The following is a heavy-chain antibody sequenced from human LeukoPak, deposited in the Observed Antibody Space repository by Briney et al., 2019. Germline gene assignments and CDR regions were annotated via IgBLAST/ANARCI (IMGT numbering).Heavy chain of an antibody. Sequence: GGSLRLSCAASGFSLSNYWMNWVRQSPGKGLEWVAYIEQNGIQRSYVDSVNGRFSISRDSAKNLPFLQMNSLRAEDTAIYYCVRRPPPHSGISWLDYWGQGTLVTVSS. D-gene: IGHD6-13*01. V-gene: IGHV3-7*01. CDR1: GFSLSNYW. CDR3: VRRPPPHSGISWLDY. CDR2: IEQNGIQR. J-gene: IGHJ4*02.